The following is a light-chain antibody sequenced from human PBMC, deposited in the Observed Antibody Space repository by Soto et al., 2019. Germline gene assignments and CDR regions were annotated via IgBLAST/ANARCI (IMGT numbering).Light chain of an antibody. J-gene: IGKJ5*01. V-gene: IGKV1-5*03. CDR1: QSISTW. CDR2: KAS. Sequence: DIQMTQSPSTLSASVGDRVTITCRASQSISTWLAWYQQKPGKAPKLLIYKASALESGVPSRFSGSGSGTELTLPISSLQPDDFATYYCQQYNSYSITFGQGTRLEI. CDR3: QQYNSYSIT.